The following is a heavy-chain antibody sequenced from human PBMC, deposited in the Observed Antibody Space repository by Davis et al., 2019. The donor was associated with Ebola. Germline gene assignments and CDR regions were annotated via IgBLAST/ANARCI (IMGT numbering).Heavy chain of an antibody. CDR1: GFTFSSYA. CDR2: INSDGSST. J-gene: IGHJ4*02. CDR3: ARGIGED. D-gene: IGHD2-21*01. Sequence: GESLKISCAASGFTFSSYAMGWVRQAPRKGLVWVSRINSDGSSTSYADSVKGRFTISRDNAKNTLYLQKNSLRVEDTAVYYCARGIGEDWGQGTLVTVSS. V-gene: IGHV3-74*01.